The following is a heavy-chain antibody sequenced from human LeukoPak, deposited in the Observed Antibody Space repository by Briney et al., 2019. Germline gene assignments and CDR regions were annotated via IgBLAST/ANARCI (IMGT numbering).Heavy chain of an antibody. CDR3: ARVPEDYHYGMDV. J-gene: IGHJ6*02. CDR2: INSDGSST. CDR1: GFXFSSYW. V-gene: IGHV3-74*01. Sequence: GGSLRLSCAASGFXFSSYWIHWVRQAPGKGLVWVSRINSDGSSTSYADSVKGRFTISRDNAKNTLYLQMNSLRAEDTAVYYCARVPEDYHYGMDVWGQGTTVTVSS.